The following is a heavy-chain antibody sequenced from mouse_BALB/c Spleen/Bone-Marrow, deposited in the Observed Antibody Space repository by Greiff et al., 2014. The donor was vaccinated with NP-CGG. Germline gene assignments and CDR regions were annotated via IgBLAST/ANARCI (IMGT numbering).Heavy chain of an antibody. CDR3: ATYYYGSSLFAY. CDR2: IDPANVNT. Sequence: VQLQQSGAELVKPGASVKLSCTASGFNIKNTYIHWVKQRPEQGLEWIGRIDPANVNTKYDPKFQGKATITADTSSNTAYLQLSSLTSEDTAVYHCATYYYGSSLFAYWGQGTLVTVSA. V-gene: IGHV14-3*02. CDR1: GFNIKNTY. J-gene: IGHJ3*01. D-gene: IGHD1-1*01.